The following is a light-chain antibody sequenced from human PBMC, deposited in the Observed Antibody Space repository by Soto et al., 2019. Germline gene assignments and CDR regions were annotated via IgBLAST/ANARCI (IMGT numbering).Light chain of an antibody. CDR2: AAS. V-gene: IGKV1-39*01. Sequence: DIQMTQSPSSLSASVGDRVTITCRASQTISNYLNWYQQKPGEAPKLLIYAASSLQSGVPTRFSGSGSGTDFTLTIWSLQPEDFATYFCQQGNSFPLAFGGGTKVDIK. J-gene: IGKJ4*01. CDR1: QTISNY. CDR3: QQGNSFPLA.